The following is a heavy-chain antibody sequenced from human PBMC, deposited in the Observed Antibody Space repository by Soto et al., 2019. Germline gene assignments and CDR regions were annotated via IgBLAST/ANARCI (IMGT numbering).Heavy chain of an antibody. CDR1: GGTFSSYA. Sequence: SVKVSCKASGGTFSSYAISWVRQAPGQGLEWMGGIIPIFGTANYAQKFQGRVTITADESTSTAYMELSSLRSEDTAVYYCARGRESYYYYYGMDVWGQGTTVTVSS. V-gene: IGHV1-69*13. CDR3: ARGRESYYYYYGMDV. J-gene: IGHJ6*02. CDR2: IIPIFGTA.